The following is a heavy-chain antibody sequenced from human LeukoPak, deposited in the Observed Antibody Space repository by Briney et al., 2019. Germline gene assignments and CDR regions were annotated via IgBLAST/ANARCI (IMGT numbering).Heavy chain of an antibody. CDR1: GYTLTELS. Sequence: ASVKVSCKVSGYTLTELSMHWVRQAPGKGLEWMGGFDPEDGETIYAQKFQGRVTMTEDTSTDTAYMELSSLRSEDTAVYYCARRGQGFDYYNYDNWGQGTLVTVSS. J-gene: IGHJ4*02. D-gene: IGHD5-12*01. CDR3: ARRGQGFDYYNYDN. CDR2: FDPEDGET. V-gene: IGHV1-24*01.